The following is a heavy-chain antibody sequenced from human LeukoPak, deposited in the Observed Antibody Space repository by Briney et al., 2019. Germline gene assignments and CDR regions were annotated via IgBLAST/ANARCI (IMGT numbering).Heavy chain of an antibody. Sequence: GGSLRLSCAASGFTFSSYDMHWVRQPTGKGLEWVSAIGTAGDPYYPDSVKGRFTISRENAKNSLYLQMNSLRAGDTAVYYCARSTYYYDNSGYWRAFDIWGQGTMVTVAS. CDR1: GFTFSSYD. CDR2: IGTAGDP. V-gene: IGHV3-13*05. D-gene: IGHD3-22*01. J-gene: IGHJ3*02. CDR3: ARSTYYYDNSGYWRAFDI.